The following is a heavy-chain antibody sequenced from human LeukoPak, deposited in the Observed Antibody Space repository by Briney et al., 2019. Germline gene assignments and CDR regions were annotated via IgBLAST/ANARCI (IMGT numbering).Heavy chain of an antibody. J-gene: IGHJ5*02. CDR1: GGSTSSYY. Sequence: SETLSLTCTVSGGSTSSYYWSWIRQPPGKGLEWIGYIYYSGSTNYNPSLKSRVTISVDTSKNQFSLKLSSVTAADTAVYYCARLERGWYDGWFDPWGQGTLVTVSS. D-gene: IGHD6-19*01. V-gene: IGHV4-59*08. CDR2: IYYSGST. CDR3: ARLERGWYDGWFDP.